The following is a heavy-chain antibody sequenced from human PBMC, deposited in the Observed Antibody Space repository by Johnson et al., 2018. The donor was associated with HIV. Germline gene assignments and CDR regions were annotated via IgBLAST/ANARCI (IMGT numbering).Heavy chain of an antibody. CDR1: GFIFSDYY. J-gene: IGHJ3*02. CDR2: ISSRGTII. CDR3: AQEGPLTVTTVMDAFDI. Sequence: QVQLVESGGGVVQPGRSLRLSCAASGFIFSDYYMSWIRQAPGKGLEWVSYISSRGTIIYYVDSVKGRFTISRDNAKNSLYLQMNSLRAEDTAVYYCAQEGPLTVTTVMDAFDIWGQGTMVTVSS. V-gene: IGHV3-11*04. D-gene: IGHD4-17*01.